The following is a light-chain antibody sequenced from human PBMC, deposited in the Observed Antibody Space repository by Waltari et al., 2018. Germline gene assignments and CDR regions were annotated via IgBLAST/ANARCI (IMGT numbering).Light chain of an antibody. V-gene: IGLV2-8*01. Sequence: QSSLTQPPSASGSLGQMLTISCTGTSSDVGAYNYVSWYQQHPGTAPKLIIYEVNKRPSGVPERFSCFKSGNTASLIISGLQAEDVGDYYCTSNAGSNNYVFGTGTEVTVL. J-gene: IGLJ1*01. CDR1: SSDVGAYNY. CDR2: EVN. CDR3: TSNAGSNNYV.